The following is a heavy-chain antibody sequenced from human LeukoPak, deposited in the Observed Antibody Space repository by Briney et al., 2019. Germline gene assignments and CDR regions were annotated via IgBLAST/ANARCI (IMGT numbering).Heavy chain of an antibody. V-gene: IGHV1-46*01. D-gene: IGHD1-1*01. J-gene: IGHJ5*02. CDR2: ISPIDGST. Sequence: ASVKVSCKAFGYTFTNNFMHWVRQPPGQGLEWMGIISPIDGSTSYAQKFQGRVTMTRDMSTSTDYMELSSLRSEDTAVYYCARDNSMEDTAWWFDPWGQGTLVIVSS. CDR1: GYTFTNNF. CDR3: ARDNSMEDTAWWFDP.